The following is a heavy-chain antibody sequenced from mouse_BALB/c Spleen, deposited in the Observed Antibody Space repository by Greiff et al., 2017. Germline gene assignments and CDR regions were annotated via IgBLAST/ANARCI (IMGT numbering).Heavy chain of an antibody. V-gene: IGHV14-3*02. CDR1: GFNIKDTY. J-gene: IGHJ3*01. CDR2: IDPANGNT. Sequence: EVQGVESGAELVKPGASVKLSCTASGFNIKDTYMHWVKQRPEQGLEWIGRIDPANGNTKYDPKFQGKATITADTSSNTAYLQLSSLTSEDTAVYYCARGDGYTEGFAYWGQGTLVTVSA. D-gene: IGHD2-3*01. CDR3: ARGDGYTEGFAY.